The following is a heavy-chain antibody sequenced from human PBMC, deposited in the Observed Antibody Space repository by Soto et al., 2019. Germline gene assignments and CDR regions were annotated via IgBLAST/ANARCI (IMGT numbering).Heavy chain of an antibody. CDR3: ERGIRIAARPVYFDC. V-gene: IGHV3-7*03. J-gene: IGHJ4*02. CDR1: GFTFSGYW. Sequence: GSLRLTCSASGFTFSGYWMSWVRRAPGKGLEWVANIKQDGSEKYYVDSVKGRFTVSRDNAKNSLYLQMNSLRAEDTAVYYCERGIRIAARPVYFDCWGQGTLVTVYS. D-gene: IGHD6-6*01. CDR2: IKQDGSEK.